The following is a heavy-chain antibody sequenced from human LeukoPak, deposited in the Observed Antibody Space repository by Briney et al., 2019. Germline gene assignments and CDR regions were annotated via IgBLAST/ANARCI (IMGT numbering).Heavy chain of an antibody. J-gene: IGHJ4*03. V-gene: IGHV4-34*01. CDR3: ARGPTISETGYFDY. D-gene: IGHD1-1*01. CDR2: INHRGDT. Sequence: SETLSLTCAVYGGSFSSYYWRWIRQSPGKGLEWIAEINHRGDTNYNPSVKSQVTISVDTFKDQFSLKVTSLTAADTAVYYCARGPTISETGYFDYWGQGTLVTVSS. CDR1: GGSFSSYY.